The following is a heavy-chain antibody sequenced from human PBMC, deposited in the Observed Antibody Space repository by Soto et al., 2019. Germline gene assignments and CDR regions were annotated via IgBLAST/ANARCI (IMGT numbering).Heavy chain of an antibody. J-gene: IGHJ3*02. CDR1: GFTFDDYA. D-gene: IGHD3-16*01. CDR3: AQDRRGSGSRLRSAFYI. Sequence: EVQLVESGGGLVQPGRSLRLSCAASGFTFDDYAMHWVRQAPGKGLEWVSGISWNSGNIGYADSVKGRFTISRDNAKNSLYLQLNSRRAEDSALYYCAQDRRGSGSRLRSAFYIW. V-gene: IGHV3-9*01. CDR2: ISWNSGNI.